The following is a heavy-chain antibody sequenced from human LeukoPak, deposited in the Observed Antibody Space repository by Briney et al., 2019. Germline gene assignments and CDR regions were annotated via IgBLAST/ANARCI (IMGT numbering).Heavy chain of an antibody. CDR1: GGSISSSSYY. D-gene: IGHD3-3*01. J-gene: IGHJ5*02. Sequence: PSETLSLTCTVSGGSISSSSYYWSWIRQPPGKGLEWIGYIYYSGSTYYNPSLKSRVTISVDTSKNQFSLKLSSVTAADTAVYYCARGASLEWLYWFDPWGQGTLVTVSS. CDR2: IYYSGST. CDR3: ARGASLEWLYWFDP. V-gene: IGHV4-30-4*08.